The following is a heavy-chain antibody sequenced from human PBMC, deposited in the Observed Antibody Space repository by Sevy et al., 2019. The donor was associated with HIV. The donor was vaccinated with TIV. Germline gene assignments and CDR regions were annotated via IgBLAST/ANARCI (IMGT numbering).Heavy chain of an antibody. D-gene: IGHD4-17*01. V-gene: IGHV3-30-3*01. CDR3: ARPRANYVDHYFFYAMDV. CDR1: GFALSNYYA. CDR2: ISYDGSDK. J-gene: IGHJ6*02. Sequence: GSLRLSWAASGFALSNYYAMHWVRQAPGKGLEWVALISYDGSDKYYADSVKGRFTISRDNFKNTLYLQMNSLTTEDTAVYYCARPRANYVDHYFFYAMDVWGQGTTVTVSS.